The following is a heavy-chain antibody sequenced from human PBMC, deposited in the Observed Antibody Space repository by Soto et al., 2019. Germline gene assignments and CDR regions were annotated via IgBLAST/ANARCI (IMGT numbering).Heavy chain of an antibody. J-gene: IGHJ4*02. Sequence: PGGSLRLSCAASGFTFSSYSMNWVRQAPGKGLEWVSYISSSSSTIYYADSVKGRFTISRDNAKNSLYLQMNSLRDEDTAVYYCARDSEYYYDSSGYYYWGQGTLVTVSS. CDR1: GFTFSSYS. D-gene: IGHD3-22*01. CDR3: ARDSEYYYDSSGYYY. CDR2: ISSSSSTI. V-gene: IGHV3-48*02.